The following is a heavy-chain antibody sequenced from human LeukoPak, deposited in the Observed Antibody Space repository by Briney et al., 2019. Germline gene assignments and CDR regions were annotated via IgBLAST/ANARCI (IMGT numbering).Heavy chain of an antibody. CDR3: ARDTHLGNFDY. V-gene: IGHV3-53*01. CDR1: GFTVSSNY. J-gene: IGHJ4*02. Sequence: GGSLRLSCAASGFTVSSNYMSWVRQAPGKGLEWVSVIYSGGGTYYADSVKGRFTISRDNSKNTLYLQMNSLRAEDTAVYYCARDTHLGNFDYWGQGTLVTVSS. CDR2: IYSGGGT. D-gene: IGHD7-27*01.